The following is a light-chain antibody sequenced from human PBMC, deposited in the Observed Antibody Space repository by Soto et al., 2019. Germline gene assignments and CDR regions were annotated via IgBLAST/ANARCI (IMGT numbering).Light chain of an antibody. Sequence: QSALTQPASVSGSPGQSITISCTGTSSDVGSYKYVSWYQQHPGKAPKLMIYEVSNRPSGVSNRFSGSKSGNTASLTISGLQAEDEADYHCSSYTSSSTWVFGGGTKLTVL. CDR2: EVS. CDR3: SSYTSSSTWV. CDR1: SSDVGSYKY. V-gene: IGLV2-14*01. J-gene: IGLJ3*02.